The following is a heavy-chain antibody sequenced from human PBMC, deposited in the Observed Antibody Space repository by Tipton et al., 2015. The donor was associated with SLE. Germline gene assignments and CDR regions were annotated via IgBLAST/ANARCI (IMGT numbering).Heavy chain of an antibody. D-gene: IGHD3-3*01. CDR3: AKVTVFGVAIFGYNWFDP. CDR1: GGSISGSSYY. V-gene: IGHV4-39*02. Sequence: TLSLTCTVSGGSISGSSYYWGWIRQPPGKGLEWIGCIYYSGTNSCNPSLESRVTISVDTSKNQFSLKLSSVTAADTAVYYCAKVTVFGVAIFGYNWFDPWGQGTLVTVSS. CDR2: IYYSGTN. J-gene: IGHJ5*02.